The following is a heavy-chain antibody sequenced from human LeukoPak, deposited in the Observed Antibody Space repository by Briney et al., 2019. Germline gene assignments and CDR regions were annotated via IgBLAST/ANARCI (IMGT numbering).Heavy chain of an antibody. CDR1: GFTFDDYA. J-gene: IGHJ4*02. V-gene: IGHV3-9*01. CDR2: ISWNSGSI. D-gene: IGHD5-12*01. CDR3: AREGDSGYDSVDY. Sequence: GRSLRLSCAASGFTFDDYAMHWVRQAPGKGLEWVSGISWNSGSIGYADSVKGRFTISRDNAKNSLYLQMNSLRAEDTAVYYCAREGDSGYDSVDYWGQGTLVTVSS.